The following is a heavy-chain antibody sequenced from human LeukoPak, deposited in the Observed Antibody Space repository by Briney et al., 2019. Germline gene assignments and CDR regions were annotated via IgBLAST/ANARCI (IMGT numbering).Heavy chain of an antibody. D-gene: IGHD3-10*01. CDR2: INAGNGNT. CDR1: GYTFTSYA. Sequence: ASVKVSCKASGYTFTSYAMHWVRQAPGQRLEWMGWINAGNGNTKYSQKFQGRVTITRDTSASTAYMELSSLRSEDTAVYYCASGVKGTYYYYYYGMDVWGQGTTVTVSS. V-gene: IGHV1-3*01. J-gene: IGHJ6*02. CDR3: ASGVKGTYYYYYYGMDV.